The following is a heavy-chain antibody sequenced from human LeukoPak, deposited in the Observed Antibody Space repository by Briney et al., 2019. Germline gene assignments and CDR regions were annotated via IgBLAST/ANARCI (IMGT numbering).Heavy chain of an antibody. D-gene: IGHD1-26*01. CDR3: ARGSKMLGYNWFDP. J-gene: IGHJ5*02. CDR1: GGSFSGYY. CDR2: INHSGST. Sequence: SETLSLTCGVYGGSFSGYYWNWIRQPPGKGLEWIGEINHSGSTNYIPSLKSRVTISVDTSKNQFSLKLSSVTAADTAVYYCARGSKMLGYNWFDPWGQGTLVTVSS. V-gene: IGHV4-34*01.